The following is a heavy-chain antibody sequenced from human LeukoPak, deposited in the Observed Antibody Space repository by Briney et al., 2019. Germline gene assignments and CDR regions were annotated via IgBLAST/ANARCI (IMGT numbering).Heavy chain of an antibody. D-gene: IGHD2-15*01. CDR1: GFTFSSYS. J-gene: IGHJ4*02. Sequence: GGSLRLSCAASGFTFSSYSMNWVRQAPGKGLEWVSSISSSSSYIYYADSVKGRFTISRDNAKNSLYLQMNSLRAEDTAVYYCAREMGDIVAPLDYWGQGTLVTVSS. V-gene: IGHV3-21*01. CDR2: ISSSSSYI. CDR3: AREMGDIVAPLDY.